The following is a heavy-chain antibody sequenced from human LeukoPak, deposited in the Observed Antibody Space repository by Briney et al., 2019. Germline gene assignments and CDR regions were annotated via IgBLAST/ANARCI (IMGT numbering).Heavy chain of an antibody. J-gene: IGHJ4*02. CDR2: INWNGGST. Sequence: GGSLRLSCAASGFTFDDYGMSWARHAPGKGLEWVSGINWNGGSTGYADSVTGPFTISRDNAKNSLYLQMNSLRVEDTAVYYCARCTTGRTFGSLREIKRSREIDYWGQGTLVTVSS. CDR1: GFTFDDYG. V-gene: IGHV3-20*04. D-gene: IGHD1-1*01. CDR3: ARCTTGRTFGSLREIKRSREIDY.